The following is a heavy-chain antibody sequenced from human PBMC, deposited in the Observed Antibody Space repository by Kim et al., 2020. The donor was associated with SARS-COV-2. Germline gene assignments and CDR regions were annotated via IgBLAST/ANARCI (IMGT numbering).Heavy chain of an antibody. V-gene: IGHV3-30*18. CDR1: GFTFSSYG. D-gene: IGHD3-16*01. CDR2: ISYDGSNK. CDR3: AKDWGLAFDP. J-gene: IGHJ5*02. Sequence: GGSLRLSCAASGFTFSSYGMHWVRQAPGKGLEWVAVISYDGSNKYYADSVKGRFTISRDNSKNTLYLQMNSLRAEDTAVYYCAKDWGLAFDPWGQGTLVTVSS.